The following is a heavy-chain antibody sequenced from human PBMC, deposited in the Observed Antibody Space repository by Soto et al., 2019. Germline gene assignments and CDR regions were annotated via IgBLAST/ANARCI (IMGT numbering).Heavy chain of an antibody. J-gene: IGHJ3*02. Sequence: EVQLLESGGGLVQPGGSLRLCCAASGFTFSSYAMSWVRQAPGKGLEWVSAISAGAVATNYADSVKGRFTISRDNAKNTRCLQMNSLRAEDTAVYYCAKARTSETAYDVFDIWGQGTVVTVSS. D-gene: IGHD2-21*02. CDR1: GFTFSSYA. CDR3: AKARTSETAYDVFDI. V-gene: IGHV3-23*01. CDR2: ISAGAVAT.